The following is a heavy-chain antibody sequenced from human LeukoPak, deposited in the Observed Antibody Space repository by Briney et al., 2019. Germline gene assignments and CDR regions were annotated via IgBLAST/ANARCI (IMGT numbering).Heavy chain of an antibody. CDR1: GGSISSYY. J-gene: IGHJ4*02. CDR2: IYYSGST. V-gene: IGHV4-59*01. Sequence: SETLSLTCTVSGGSISSYYWGWIRQPPGKGLEWIGYIYYSGSTNYNPSLKSRVTISVDTSKNQFSLKLSSVTAADTAVYYCARGLRGEGGYYDYWGQGTLVTVAS. D-gene: IGHD3-22*01. CDR3: ARGLRGEGGYYDY.